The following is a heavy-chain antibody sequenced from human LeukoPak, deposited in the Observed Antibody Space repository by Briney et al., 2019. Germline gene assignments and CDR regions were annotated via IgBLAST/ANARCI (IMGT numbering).Heavy chain of an antibody. D-gene: IGHD6-19*01. J-gene: IGHJ3*02. V-gene: IGHV1-2*02. CDR3: ARARAVAGTWRAFDI. CDR1: GYTFTGYY. Sequence: ASVKVSCKASGYTFTGYYMHWVRQAPGQGLEWMGWINPNSGGTNYAQKFQGRVTMTRDTSINTAYMELSGLRSDDTAVYYCARARAVAGTWRAFDIWGQGTMVTVSS. CDR2: INPNSGGT.